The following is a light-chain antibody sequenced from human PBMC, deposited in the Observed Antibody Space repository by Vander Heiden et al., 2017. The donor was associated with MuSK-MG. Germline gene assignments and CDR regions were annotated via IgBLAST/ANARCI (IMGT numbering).Light chain of an antibody. CDR1: SSDVGAYNY. J-gene: IGLJ2*01. CDR3: CSYAGNDTPI. CDR2: DVS. V-gene: IGLV2-11*01. Sequence: TQPRSVSGSRGQSVTISCPGTSSDVGAYNYVSWYQQHPGKAPKLLIYDVSTRPSGVPDRFSGSKSGNTASLTVSGLQAEDEADYYCCSYAGNDTPIFGGATKLTVL.